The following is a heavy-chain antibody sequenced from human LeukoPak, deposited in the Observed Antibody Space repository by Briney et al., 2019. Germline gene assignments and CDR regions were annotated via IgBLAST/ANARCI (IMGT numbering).Heavy chain of an antibody. D-gene: IGHD2-2*01. Sequence: ASVKVSCKASGGTFSSHAISWVRQAPGQGLEWMGWISAYNGNTNYAQKLQGRVTMTTDTSTSTAYMELRSLRSDDTAVYYCARVWCSSTSCYYYFDYWGQGTLVTVSS. J-gene: IGHJ4*02. CDR3: ARVWCSSTSCYYYFDY. CDR2: ISAYNGNT. CDR1: GGTFSSHA. V-gene: IGHV1-18*01.